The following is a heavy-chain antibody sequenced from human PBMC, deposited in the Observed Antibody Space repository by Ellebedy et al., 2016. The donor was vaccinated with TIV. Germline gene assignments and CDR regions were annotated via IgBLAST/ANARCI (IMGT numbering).Heavy chain of an antibody. D-gene: IGHD3-10*01. CDR1: GYSFTNYW. CDR2: IYPGDTNT. V-gene: IGHV5-51*01. Sequence: GESLKISCKGSGYSFTNYWIAWVRQMPGRGLEWMGMIYPGDTNTRYNPSFQGQVTISADKSIKAAYLQWTSLKASDNAMYYCAGQPIFRGKQSTGVRWFDSWGQGTLVTVSS. J-gene: IGHJ5*01. CDR3: AGQPIFRGKQSTGVRWFDS.